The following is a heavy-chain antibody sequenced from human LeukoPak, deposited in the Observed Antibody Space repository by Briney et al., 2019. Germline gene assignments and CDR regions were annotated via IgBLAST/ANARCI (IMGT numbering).Heavy chain of an antibody. CDR1: GFTFSSYA. CDR3: AREHGVRGGGPYYYYGMDV. Sequence: GRSLRLSCAASGFTFSSYAMDWVRQAPGKGLEWVAVISYDGSNKYYADSVKGRFTISRDNSKNTLYLQMNSLRAEDTAVYYCAREHGVRGGGPYYYYGMDVWGQGTTVTVSS. J-gene: IGHJ6*02. V-gene: IGHV3-30*04. CDR2: ISYDGSNK. D-gene: IGHD3-10*01.